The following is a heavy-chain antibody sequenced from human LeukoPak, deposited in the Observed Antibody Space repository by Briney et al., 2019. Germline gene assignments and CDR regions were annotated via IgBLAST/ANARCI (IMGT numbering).Heavy chain of an antibody. J-gene: IGHJ5*02. CDR3: AREGTAASDTSWFDP. V-gene: IGHV1-2*02. Sequence: ASVKVSCKTSGYTFTDYYMHWVRQAPGQGLEWMGWMNPNSGGTHYEQKFQDRVTLTRDTSITTAYMELSSLESDDTAVYYCAREGTAASDTSWFDPWGQGTLVIVSS. CDR2: MNPNSGGT. CDR1: GYTFTDYY. D-gene: IGHD6-13*01.